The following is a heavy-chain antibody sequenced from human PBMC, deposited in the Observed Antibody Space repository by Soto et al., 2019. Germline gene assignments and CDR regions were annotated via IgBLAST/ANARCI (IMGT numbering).Heavy chain of an antibody. CDR3: ALFRWVNTWDY. Sequence: SETLSLTFTVCSGAIISGDYYWSWIRQPPGKGLEWIGYIYHTGSTYYDPSLKSGVTISVDKSKNQFSLKLSSVTAADTAVYYCALFRWVNTWDYWGQGTLVTVSS. CDR1: SGAIISGDYY. J-gene: IGHJ4*02. D-gene: IGHD3-22*01. V-gene: IGHV4-30-2*01. CDR2: IYHTGST.